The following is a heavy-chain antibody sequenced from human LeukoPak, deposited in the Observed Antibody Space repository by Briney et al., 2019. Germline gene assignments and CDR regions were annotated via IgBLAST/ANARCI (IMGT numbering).Heavy chain of an antibody. CDR3: ARRGERRGYSSAHLGYMDV. CDR1: GGSIRSYY. D-gene: IGHD6-19*01. Sequence: SETLSLTCTVSGGSIRSYYWSWIRQPPGKGLEWIGEINHSGSTIYNPSLKSRVTISVDTSKNQFSLKLSSVTAADTAVYYCARRGERRGYSSAHLGYMDVWGKGTTVTVSS. CDR2: INHSGST. J-gene: IGHJ6*03. V-gene: IGHV4-34*01.